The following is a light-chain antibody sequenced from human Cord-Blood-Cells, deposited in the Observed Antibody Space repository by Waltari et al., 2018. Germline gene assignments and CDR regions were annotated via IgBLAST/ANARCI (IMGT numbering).Light chain of an antibody. CDR3: QQSYSTPT. CDR2: AAS. J-gene: IGKJ1*01. V-gene: IGKV1-39*01. Sequence: DIQMTQSPSSLYASVGDRVPITCRASQSISSYLNWYQQKPGIAPKLLIYAASSLQSGVPSRFSGSGSGTDFTLTISSLQPEDFATYYCQQSYSTPTFGQGTKVEIK. CDR1: QSISSY.